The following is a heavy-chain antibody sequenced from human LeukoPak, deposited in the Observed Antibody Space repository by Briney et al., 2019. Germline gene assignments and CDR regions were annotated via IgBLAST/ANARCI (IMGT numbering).Heavy chain of an antibody. CDR3: AKDYWNYHRGY. D-gene: IGHD1-7*01. J-gene: IGHJ4*02. CDR2: ISGSGGST. Sequence: PVGSLGLSRAASGFTFSSYAMSWDRQAPGKGLEWVSAISGSGGSTYYADSVKGRFTISRDNSKNTLYLQMNSLRAEDTAVYYCAKDYWNYHRGYWGQGTLVTVSS. CDR1: GFTFSSYA. V-gene: IGHV3-23*01.